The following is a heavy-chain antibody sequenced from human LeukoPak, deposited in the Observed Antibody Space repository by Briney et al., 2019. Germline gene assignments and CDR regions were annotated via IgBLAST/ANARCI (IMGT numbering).Heavy chain of an antibody. V-gene: IGHV3-33*01. D-gene: IGHD4-17*01. J-gene: IGHJ4*02. CDR1: GFTSSSYG. CDR3: ARDQNEGYGDYFYYFDY. CDR2: IWYDGSNK. Sequence: PRRTPRLTCAASGFTSSSYGMHWVRQAQGKGLERVAVIWYDGSNKYYVDTSKGRCTVTGDNSKNPLYLQMNSRRAEDTAVYYCARDQNEGYGDYFYYFDYWGQGTLVTVSS.